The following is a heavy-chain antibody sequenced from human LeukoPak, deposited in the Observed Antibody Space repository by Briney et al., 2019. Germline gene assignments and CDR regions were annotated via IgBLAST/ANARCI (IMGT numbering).Heavy chain of an antibody. CDR3: AKDATPLGSGSYYSY. D-gene: IGHD3-10*01. Sequence: GGSLRLSCAASGFTFDDYAMHWVRQPPGKGLEWVSLITWDGDNTYYTDSVKGRFTISRDNAKNSLYLQMNSLSAEDTALYYCAKDATPLGSGSYYSYWGQGTLVTVSS. J-gene: IGHJ4*02. CDR2: ITWDGDNT. CDR1: GFTFDDYA. V-gene: IGHV3-43D*03.